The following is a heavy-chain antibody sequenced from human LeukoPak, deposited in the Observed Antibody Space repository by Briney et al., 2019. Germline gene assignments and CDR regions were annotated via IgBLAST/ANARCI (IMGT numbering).Heavy chain of an antibody. Sequence: SETLSLTCTVSGGSISSYYWSWIRQPAGKGLEWIGYIYYSGSTNYNPSLKSRVTISVDTSKNQFSLKLSSVTAADTAVYYCARGGSYDSRNTPPDYWGQGTLVTVSS. D-gene: IGHD3-3*01. J-gene: IGHJ4*02. V-gene: IGHV4-59*01. CDR3: ARGGSYDSRNTPPDY. CDR2: IYYSGST. CDR1: GGSISSYY.